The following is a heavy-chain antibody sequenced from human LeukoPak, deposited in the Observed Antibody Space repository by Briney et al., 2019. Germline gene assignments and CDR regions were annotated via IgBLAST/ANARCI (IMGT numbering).Heavy chain of an antibody. D-gene: IGHD4-23*01. CDR3: AMGTRPNYFDY. CDR2: IKQDGSEK. V-gene: IGHV3-7*01. CDR1: GFTFSSYW. Sequence: PGGSLRLSCAASGFTFSSYWMSWVRQAPGKGLEWVANIKQDGSEKYYVDSVKGRFTISRDNAKNSLYLQMNSLRAEDTAVYYCAMGTRPNYFDYWGQGTLVTVSS. J-gene: IGHJ4*02.